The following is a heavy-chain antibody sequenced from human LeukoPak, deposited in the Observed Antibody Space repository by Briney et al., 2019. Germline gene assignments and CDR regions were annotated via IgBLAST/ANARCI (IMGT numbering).Heavy chain of an antibody. CDR1: GFTFSSYG. Sequence: GGSLRLSCAASGFTFSSYGMHWVRQAPGKGLEWVAVISYDGSNKYYADSVNGRFTISRDNSKNTLYLQMNSLRAEDTAVYYCAKDLQGVSWCDPWGQGKLVTVSS. CDR3: AKDLQGVSWCDP. V-gene: IGHV3-30*18. J-gene: IGHJ5*02. D-gene: IGHD3-10*01. CDR2: ISYDGSNK.